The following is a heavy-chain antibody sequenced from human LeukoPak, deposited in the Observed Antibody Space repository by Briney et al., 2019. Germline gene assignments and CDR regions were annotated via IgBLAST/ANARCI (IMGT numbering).Heavy chain of an antibody. CDR2: IYYSGST. CDR3: AGGDEDPVGNNWFDP. V-gene: IGHV4-39*07. D-gene: IGHD3-16*01. J-gene: IGHJ5*02. Sequence: PSETLSLTCTVSGGSISSSSYYWGWIRQPPGKGPEWIGSIYYSGSTYYNPSLKSRVTISVDTSKNQFSLKLSSVTAADTAVYYCAGGDEDPVGNNWFDPWGQGTLVTVSS. CDR1: GGSISSSSYY.